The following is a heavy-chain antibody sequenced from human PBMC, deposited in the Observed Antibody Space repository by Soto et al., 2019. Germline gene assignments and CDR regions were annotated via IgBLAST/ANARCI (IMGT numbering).Heavy chain of an antibody. Sequence: SETLSLTCTVSGGSISRGGYYWSWIRQPPGKGLEWIGYIYYSGSTNYNPSLKSRVTISVDTSKNQFSLKLSSVTAADTAVYYCARNGLLWFGELFPPFDYWGQGTLVTVSS. CDR3: ARNGLLWFGELFPPFDY. CDR2: IYYSGST. J-gene: IGHJ4*02. V-gene: IGHV4-61*08. CDR1: GGSISRGGYY. D-gene: IGHD3-10*01.